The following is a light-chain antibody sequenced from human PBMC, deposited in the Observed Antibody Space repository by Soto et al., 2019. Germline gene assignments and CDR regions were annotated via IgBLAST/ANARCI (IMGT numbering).Light chain of an antibody. CDR3: QQYRNWPPLT. CDR1: QSVGTT. Sequence: EIVMTQSPATLSVSPGETATLSCRASQSVGTTLAWYQHRPGQAPRLLIVAASIRATGVPGRFSGGGSGTEFTLTISSLQSEDFAAYYCQQYRNWPPLTFGGGTTVEIK. CDR2: AAS. V-gene: IGKV3-15*01. J-gene: IGKJ4*01.